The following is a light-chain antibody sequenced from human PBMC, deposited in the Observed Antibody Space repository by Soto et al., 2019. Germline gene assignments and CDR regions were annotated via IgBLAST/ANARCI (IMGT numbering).Light chain of an antibody. V-gene: IGKV3-11*01. CDR2: EAS. CDR1: QSVSSS. CDR3: QQGSTWPWT. J-gene: IGKJ1*01. Sequence: EIVLTQSPATLSLSPGERATLSCRASQSVSSSLAWYQQKLGQAPRLLIYEASDRATGIPARLSGSGSGTDFSLIISSLEPEDFEVYYCQQGSTWPWTFGQGTKVEIK.